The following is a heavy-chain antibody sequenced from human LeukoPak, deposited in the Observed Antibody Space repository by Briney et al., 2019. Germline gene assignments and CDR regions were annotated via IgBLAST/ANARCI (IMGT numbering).Heavy chain of an antibody. V-gene: IGHV1-69*06. Sequence: SVKVSCKASGGTFSSYAISWVRQAPGQGLEWMGGIIPIFGTANYAQKFQGRVTITADKSTSTAYMELSSLRSEDTAVYYCARGFQDPYYSGSNYFDYWGQGTLVTVSS. CDR1: GGTFSSYA. CDR3: ARGFQDPYYSGSNYFDY. J-gene: IGHJ4*02. D-gene: IGHD3-10*01. CDR2: IIPIFGTA.